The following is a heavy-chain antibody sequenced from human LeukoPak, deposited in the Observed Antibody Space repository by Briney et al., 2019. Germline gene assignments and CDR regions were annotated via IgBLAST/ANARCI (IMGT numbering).Heavy chain of an antibody. CDR1: EFTFSSYS. V-gene: IGHV3-48*01. Sequence: GGSLRLSCVASEFTFSSYSMNWVRQAPGKGLEWVSYISSGSSTIYYADSVKGRFTISRDNAKTSLYLQMNSLRAEDTAVYYCARDRIRGYSSSLFFNDASDFWGQGTMVTVSS. CDR2: ISSGSSTI. CDR3: ARDRIRGYSSSLFFNDASDF. D-gene: IGHD6-13*01. J-gene: IGHJ3*01.